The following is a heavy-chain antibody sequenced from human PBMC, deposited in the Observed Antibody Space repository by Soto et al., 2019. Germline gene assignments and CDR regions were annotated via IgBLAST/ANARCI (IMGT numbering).Heavy chain of an antibody. CDR1: GGSIGTYY. Sequence: QVKLQESGPGLVKASETLSLTCNVSGGSIGTYYWSWIRQPAGKGLEWIGRVYTSGSTNYNPSLKSRVTMSVHTSKTQFSLNLSSVTAADTAIYYCARVRRTEGALPLGAFDIWGQGTMVTVSS. V-gene: IGHV4-4*07. CDR2: VYTSGST. CDR3: ARVRRTEGALPLGAFDI. D-gene: IGHD1-26*01. J-gene: IGHJ3*02.